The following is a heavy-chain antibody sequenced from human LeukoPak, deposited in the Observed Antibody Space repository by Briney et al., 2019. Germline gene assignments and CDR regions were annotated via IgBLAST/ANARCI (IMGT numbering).Heavy chain of an antibody. CDR2: ISYDGSNK. D-gene: IGHD5-24*01. V-gene: IGHV3-30*18. Sequence: GRSLRLSCAASGFTFSSYGMHWVRQAPGKGLEWVAVISYDGSNKYYADSVKGRFTISRDNSKNTLYLQMNSLRAEDTAVYYCAKYSSVEMATTFDYWGQGTLVTVSS. J-gene: IGHJ4*02. CDR1: GFTFSSYG. CDR3: AKYSSVEMATTFDY.